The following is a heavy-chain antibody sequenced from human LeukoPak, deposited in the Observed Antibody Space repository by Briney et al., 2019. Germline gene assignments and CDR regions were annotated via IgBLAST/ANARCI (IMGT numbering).Heavy chain of an antibody. CDR2: VYSGGTI. CDR3: ARDPHNSGSGRYFDL. Sequence: GASLRLSCAASGFTVRTNYMSRVRQAPGKGLGWVSVVYSGGTISYADSVKGRFTISRDNSKNTLYLQMNSLRAEDTAVYYCARDPHNSGSGRYFDLWGRGTLVTVSS. CDR1: GFTVRTNY. J-gene: IGHJ2*01. D-gene: IGHD3-10*01. V-gene: IGHV3-66*01.